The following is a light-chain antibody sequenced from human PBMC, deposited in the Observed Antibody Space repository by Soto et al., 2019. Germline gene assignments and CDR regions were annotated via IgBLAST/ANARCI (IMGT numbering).Light chain of an antibody. CDR3: QQYDSSPRT. V-gene: IGKV3-20*01. CDR2: GAS. J-gene: IGKJ1*01. CDR1: QSVSSY. Sequence: EIVLTQSAATLSLSPGERATLSCRASQSVSSYLAWYQQKPGQAPRLLISGASSRAADIPDRFSGSGSGTDFTLTINRLEPEDFAVYYCQQYDSSPRTFGQGTKVDI.